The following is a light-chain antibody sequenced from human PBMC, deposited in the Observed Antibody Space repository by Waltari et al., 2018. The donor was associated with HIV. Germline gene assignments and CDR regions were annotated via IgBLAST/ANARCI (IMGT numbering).Light chain of an antibody. V-gene: IGLV3-25*03. CDR1: ALSMQY. CDR2: KDR. J-gene: IGLJ2*01. Sequence: SYELTQPPSLSVSPGQTARITCSGDALSMQYGYWYQQKPGQAPVLVIYKDRERSTGIPGRFSSSSSGTTVTLTISGAQAEDEAAYFCQSTDRSGSYIIFGGGTKLTVL. CDR3: QSTDRSGSYII.